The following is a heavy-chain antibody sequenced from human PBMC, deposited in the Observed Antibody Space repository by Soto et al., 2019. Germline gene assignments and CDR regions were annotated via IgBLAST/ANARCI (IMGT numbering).Heavy chain of an antibody. D-gene: IGHD3-10*01. CDR3: ARGVYGSGNYYTGPSAFDI. CDR2: TIPVFNTA. Sequence: QVQLEQSGAEVKKPVSSVKVSCKASGGTLSDHGVAWLRQAPGQGLEWMGGTIPVFNTAKYAQKFQGRVTVTADKFTNLAYMELSSLRSEDTAFYFCARGVYGSGNYYTGPSAFDIWGQGTMVIVSS. CDR1: GGTLSDHG. V-gene: IGHV1-69*06. J-gene: IGHJ3*02.